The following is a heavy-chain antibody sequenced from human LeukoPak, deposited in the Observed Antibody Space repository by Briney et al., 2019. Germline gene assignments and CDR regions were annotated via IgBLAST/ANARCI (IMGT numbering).Heavy chain of an antibody. V-gene: IGHV4-4*09. CDR2: MHPSGSS. D-gene: IGHD4-23*01. CDR3: ARLAGGNSGVFDY. J-gene: IGHJ4*02. Sequence: SETVSHTCTGCGDFHGSYFWGWIGQPPGKGREGMGHMHPSGSSNYNPSLRSRVTTSVDTSKHQFSLKPKSVTAEDTAVYYCARLAGGNSGVFDYWGQGALVSVSS. CDR1: GDFHGSYF.